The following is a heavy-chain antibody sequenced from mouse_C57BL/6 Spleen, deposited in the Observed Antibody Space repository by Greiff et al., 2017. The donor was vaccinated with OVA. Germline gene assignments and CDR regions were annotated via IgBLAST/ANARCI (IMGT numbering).Heavy chain of an antibody. V-gene: IGHV14-4*01. CDR3: TRRGMIKDAMDY. Sequence: VQLQQSGAELVRPGASVKLSCTASGFNIKDDYMHWVKQRPEQGLEWIGWIDPENGDTEYASKFQGKATITADTSSNTAYLQLSSLTSEDTAVYYCTRRGMIKDAMDYWGQGTSVTVSS. D-gene: IGHD2-4*01. J-gene: IGHJ4*01. CDR2: IDPENGDT. CDR1: GFNIKDDY.